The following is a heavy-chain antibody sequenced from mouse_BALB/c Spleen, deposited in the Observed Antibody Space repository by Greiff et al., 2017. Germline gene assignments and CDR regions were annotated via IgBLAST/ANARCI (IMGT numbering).Heavy chain of an antibody. D-gene: IGHD2-4*01. CDR3: SLSTMITTSWFAY. Sequence: QVQLQQSGAELMKPGASVKISCKATGYTFSSYWIEWVKQRPGQGLEWIGEILPGSGSTNYTEKFKGQATFTADTSSNTAYMQLSSLTSEGSAVYYWSLSTMITTSWFAYWGQGTLVTVSA. CDR1: GYTFSSYW. CDR2: ILPGSGST. V-gene: IGHV1-9*01. J-gene: IGHJ3*01.